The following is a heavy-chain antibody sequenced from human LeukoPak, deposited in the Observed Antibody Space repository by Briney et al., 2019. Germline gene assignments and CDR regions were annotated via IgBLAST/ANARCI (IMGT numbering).Heavy chain of an antibody. V-gene: IGHV3-30*18. CDR2: ISYDGSNK. CDR1: GFTFSSYG. CDR3: AKDVYQLLLDAFDI. D-gene: IGHD2-2*01. J-gene: IGHJ3*02. Sequence: PGGSLRLSCAASGFTFSSYGMHWVRQAPGKGLEWVAVISYDGSNKYYAGSVKGRFTISRDNSKNTLYLQMNSLRAEDTAVYYCAKDVYQLLLDAFDIWGQGTMVTVSS.